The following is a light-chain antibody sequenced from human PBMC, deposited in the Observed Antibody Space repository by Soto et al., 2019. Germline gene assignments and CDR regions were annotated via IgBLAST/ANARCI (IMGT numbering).Light chain of an antibody. CDR3: NSYAGSNNLV. CDR1: SSDVGAFNY. V-gene: IGLV2-8*01. Sequence: QSALTQPASVSGSPGQAITISCSGTSSDVGAFNYVSWYQQHPGKAPKLLIYEVNQRPSGVPDRFSGSKSGNTASLSVSGLQADDEADYYCNSYAGSNNLVFGGGTKLTVL. CDR2: EVN. J-gene: IGLJ3*02.